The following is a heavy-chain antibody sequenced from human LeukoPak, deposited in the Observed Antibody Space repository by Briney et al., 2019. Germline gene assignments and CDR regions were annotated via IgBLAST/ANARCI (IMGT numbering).Heavy chain of an antibody. D-gene: IGHD3-22*01. CDR2: IDHSGST. CDR1: DYSISSGYY. V-gene: IGHV4-38-2*02. J-gene: IGHJ6*03. CDR3: ARGSKTRYYDSKGYYSSFFHYYYMDV. Sequence: SETLSLTCTVSDYSISSGYYWGWIRQPPGKGPEWIGNIDHSGSTFYNPSLKSRVTIPVDTSKHQYSLKLRSVTAADTAVYYCARGSKTRYYDSKGYYSSFFHYYYMDVWGKGTTVTVSS.